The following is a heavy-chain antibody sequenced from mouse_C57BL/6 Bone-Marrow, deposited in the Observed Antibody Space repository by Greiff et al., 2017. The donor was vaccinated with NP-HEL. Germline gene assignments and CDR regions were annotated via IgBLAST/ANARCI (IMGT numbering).Heavy chain of an antibody. J-gene: IGHJ4*01. D-gene: IGHD2-1*01. CDR3: TRGNYESGAMDY. V-gene: IGHV5-9-1*02. Sequence: EVQLQESGEGLVKPGGSLKLSCAASGFTFSSYAMSWVRQTPEKRLEWVAYISSGGDYIYYADTVKGRFTISRDNARNTLYLQMSSLKSEDTAMYYCTRGNYESGAMDYWGQGTSVTVSS. CDR1: GFTFSSYA. CDR2: ISSGGDYI.